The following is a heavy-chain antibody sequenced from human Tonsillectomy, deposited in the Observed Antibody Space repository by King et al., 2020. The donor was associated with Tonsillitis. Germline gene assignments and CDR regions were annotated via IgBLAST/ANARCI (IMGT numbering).Heavy chain of an antibody. CDR3: GTGTSGGYYYMDV. CDR1: GYSFTSYW. Sequence: QLVQSGAEVKKPGESLKISCKGSGYSFTSYWIGWVRQMPGKGLEWMGIIYPGDSDTRFIPSFQGQVTSSADKSIRTAYLQWSSLKASATAMYYCGTGTSGGYYYMDVWGKGTTVTVSS. D-gene: IGHD3-10*01. J-gene: IGHJ6*03. V-gene: IGHV5-51*01. CDR2: IYPGDSDT.